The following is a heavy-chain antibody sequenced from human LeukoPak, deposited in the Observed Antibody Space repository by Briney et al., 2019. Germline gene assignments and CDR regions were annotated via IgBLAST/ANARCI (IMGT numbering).Heavy chain of an antibody. Sequence: GGSLRLSCAASGFTFDDYGMSWVRQAPGKGLEWVSGINWNGGSTGYADSVKGRFTISRDNAKNSLYLQMNSLRAEDTAVYYCAKGPTAQDGDEYYYDSSGRLDYWGQGTLVTVSS. CDR1: GFTFDDYG. J-gene: IGHJ4*02. V-gene: IGHV3-20*04. D-gene: IGHD3-22*01. CDR2: INWNGGST. CDR3: AKGPTAQDGDEYYYDSSGRLDY.